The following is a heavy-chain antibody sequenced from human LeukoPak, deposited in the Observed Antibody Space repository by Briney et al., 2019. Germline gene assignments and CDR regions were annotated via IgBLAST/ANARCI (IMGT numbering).Heavy chain of an antibody. J-gene: IGHJ4*02. CDR1: GFTFSSYA. CDR3: AKSVLLWFGELAYYFDY. V-gene: IGHV3-23*01. Sequence: LPGGSLRLSCAASGFTFSSYAMSWVRQAPGEGLEWVSVISGSGGSTYYADSVKGRFTISRDNSKNTLDLQMNSLRAEDTAVYYCAKSVLLWFGELAYYFDYWGQGTLVTVSS. D-gene: IGHD3-10*01. CDR2: ISGSGGST.